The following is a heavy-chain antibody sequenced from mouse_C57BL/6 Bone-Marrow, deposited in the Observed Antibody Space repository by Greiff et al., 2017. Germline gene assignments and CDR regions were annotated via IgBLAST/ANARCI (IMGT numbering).Heavy chain of an antibody. CDR2: IWSGGST. D-gene: IGHD4-1*01. CDR3: ASLGKYWYFDV. J-gene: IGHJ1*03. CDR1: GFSLTSYG. V-gene: IGHV2-2*01. Sequence: VQLQQSGPGLVQPSQSLSITCTVSGFSLTSYGVHWVRQSPGKGLEWLGVIWSGGSTDYNAAFISRLSISKDNSKSQVFFKMNSLQADDTAIYYCASLGKYWYFDVWGTGTTVTVSS.